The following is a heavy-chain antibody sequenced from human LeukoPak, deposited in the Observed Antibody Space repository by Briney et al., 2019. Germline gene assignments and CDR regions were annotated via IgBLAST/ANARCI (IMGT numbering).Heavy chain of an antibody. Sequence: GESLKISCKGSGYSFTSYWIGWVRPMPGKGLEWMGIIYPGDSDTRYSPSFQGQVTISADKSISTAYLQWSSLKASDTAMYYCARLCYYDSSGYSALDYWGQGTLVTVSS. CDR1: GYSFTSYW. CDR2: IYPGDSDT. D-gene: IGHD3-22*01. J-gene: IGHJ4*02. CDR3: ARLCYYDSSGYSALDY. V-gene: IGHV5-51*01.